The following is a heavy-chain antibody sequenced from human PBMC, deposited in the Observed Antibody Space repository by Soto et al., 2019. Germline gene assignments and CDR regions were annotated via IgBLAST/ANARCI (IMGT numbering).Heavy chain of an antibody. Sequence: QVQLVESGGGLVQLGRPLRRSCAASGFTFSSYGMHWVRQAPGKGLEWVAVISYDGSNKYYADSVKGRLTISRDNSNNTLYLQMSSLRAEDTAVYYCAKELYSSGYHYYYYGMDVWCQGTTVTGSS. CDR1: GFTFSSYG. CDR2: ISYDGSNK. J-gene: IGHJ6*02. V-gene: IGHV3-30*18. CDR3: AKELYSSGYHYYYYGMDV. D-gene: IGHD3-22*01.